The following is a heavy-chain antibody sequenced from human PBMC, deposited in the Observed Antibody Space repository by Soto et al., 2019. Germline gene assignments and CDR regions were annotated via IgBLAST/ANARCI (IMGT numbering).Heavy chain of an antibody. V-gene: IGHV3-9*01. CDR3: AKDMGAALGSGSNYYYYYYGMDV. D-gene: IGHD3-10*01. J-gene: IGHJ6*02. CDR1: GFTFDDYA. Sequence: QSGGSLRLSCAASGFTFDDYAMHWVRQAPGKGLEWVSGISWNSGSIGYADSVKGRFTISRDNAKNSLYLQMNSLRAEDTALYYCAKDMGAALGSGSNYYYYYYGMDVWGQGTTVTVSS. CDR2: ISWNSGSI.